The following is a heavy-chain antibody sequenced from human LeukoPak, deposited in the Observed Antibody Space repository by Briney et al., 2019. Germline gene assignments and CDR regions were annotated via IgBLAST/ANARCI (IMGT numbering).Heavy chain of an antibody. CDR2: IYDSGST. J-gene: IGHJ4*02. Sequence: SETLSLTCTVSGGSISSSSYYWGWIRQPPGKGLEWIISIYDSGSTYYNPSLKSRVTISVDTSKNQFSLKLSSVTAADTAVYYCARQNLYCSGGSCYDYWGQGTLVT. CDR3: ARQNLYCSGGSCYDY. D-gene: IGHD2-15*01. V-gene: IGHV4-39*01. CDR1: GGSISSSSYY.